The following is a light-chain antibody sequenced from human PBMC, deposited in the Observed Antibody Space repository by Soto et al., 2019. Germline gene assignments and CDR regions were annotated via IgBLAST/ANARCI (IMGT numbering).Light chain of an antibody. CDR1: SSDIGSNP. J-gene: IGLJ2*01. CDR2: RDN. Sequence: QSVLTQPPSASGTPGQRVAISCSGGSSDIGSNPVNWYLHLPGAAPKLLIYRDNQRPSGVPDRFSGSKSGTSASLTISGLPSEDEADYFCSAWDDNIYGPVFGGGTKVTVL. CDR3: SAWDDNIYGPV. V-gene: IGLV1-44*01.